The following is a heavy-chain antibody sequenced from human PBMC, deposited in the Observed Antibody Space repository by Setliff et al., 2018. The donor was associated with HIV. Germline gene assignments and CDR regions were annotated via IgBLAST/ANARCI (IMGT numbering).Heavy chain of an antibody. V-gene: IGHV4-34*01. J-gene: IGHJ5*02. CDR3: SNWNTTIDEDA. Sequence: TLSLTCAVYGGSVSGHYWGWFRQPPGKGLEWIGEITPTGDTNYIPSLKSRVAMSLDTSKNQFSLKLRSVTAADTAVYYCSNWNTTIDEDAWGQGTLVTVSS. CDR1: GGSVSGHY. D-gene: IGHD5-18*01. CDR2: ITPTGDT.